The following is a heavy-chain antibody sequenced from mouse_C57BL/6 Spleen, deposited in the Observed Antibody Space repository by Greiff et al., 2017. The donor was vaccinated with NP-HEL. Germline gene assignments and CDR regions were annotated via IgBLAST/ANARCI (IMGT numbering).Heavy chain of an antibody. CDR1: GFTFSDYG. J-gene: IGHJ2*01. D-gene: IGHD1-1*01. CDR2: ISSGSSTI. V-gene: IGHV5-17*01. Sequence: EVKLMESGGGLVKPGGSLKLSCAASGFTFSDYGMHWVRQAPEKGLEWVAYISSGSSTIYYAATVKGRFTISRDNAKNTLFLQMTSLRSEDTTMYYCARSTTVRTPVFDYWGQGTTLTVSS. CDR3: ARSTTVRTPVFDY.